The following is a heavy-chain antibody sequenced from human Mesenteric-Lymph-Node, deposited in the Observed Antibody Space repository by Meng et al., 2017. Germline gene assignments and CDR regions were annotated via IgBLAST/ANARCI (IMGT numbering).Heavy chain of an antibody. J-gene: IGHJ4*02. CDR2: IKTDGNEE. V-gene: IGHV3-7*01. D-gene: IGHD6-13*01. CDR1: GFAFRSYW. CDR3: ARDHDIAAAGPNY. Sequence: GESLKISCAASGFAFRSYWMGWVPQVPGKGLEWVANIKTDGNEEYYLDSVRGRFTISRDKPKNSLYLQMDSLRAEDTAVYYCARDHDIAAAGPNYWGQGTLVTVSS.